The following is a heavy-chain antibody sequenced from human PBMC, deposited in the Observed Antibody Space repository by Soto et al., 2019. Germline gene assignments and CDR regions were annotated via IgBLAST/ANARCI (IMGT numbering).Heavy chain of an antibody. J-gene: IGHJ4*02. CDR1: GFTFSSYS. D-gene: IGHD6-25*01. CDR3: ARDGLKNNLAGGGLVDY. V-gene: IGHV3-21*01. CDR2: ISSSSSYI. Sequence: EVQLVESGGGLVKPGGSLRLSCAASGFTFSSYSMNWVRQAPGKGLEWVSSISSSSSYIYYADSVKGRFTNSRDNAKNSLYLQKNSLRAEDTAVYYCARDGLKNNLAGGGLVDYWGQGTLVTVSS.